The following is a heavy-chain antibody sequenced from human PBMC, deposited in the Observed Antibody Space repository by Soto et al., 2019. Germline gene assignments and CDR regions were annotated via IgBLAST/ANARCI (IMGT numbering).Heavy chain of an antibody. D-gene: IGHD2-15*01. Sequence: EVQLLEAGGDLIQPGGSLRLSCAASGFTFSSYTMTWVRQAQGKGLEWVSAINVGGGSTYYADSVKGRFSISKDNSKDTLYLQMTNRRSEDTAVYYCAKDKVCSGGSCYYYYWGQGTLVTVAS. CDR2: INVGGGST. J-gene: IGHJ4*02. CDR3: AKDKVCSGGSCYYYY. V-gene: IGHV3-23*01. CDR1: GFTFSSYT.